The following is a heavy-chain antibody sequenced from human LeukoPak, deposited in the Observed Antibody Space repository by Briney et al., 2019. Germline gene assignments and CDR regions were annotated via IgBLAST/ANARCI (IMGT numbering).Heavy chain of an antibody. D-gene: IGHD3-10*01. CDR3: ARGRGL. V-gene: IGHV4-61*01. Sequence: SETLSLTCTVSGGSVSSASHCWSWIRQTPGKGLEWIGWIYHTGSANYNPSLKSRVTISVDTSKNQFFLKLNSVTAADTAVYYCARGRGLWGQGTLVTVSS. J-gene: IGHJ4*02. CDR1: GGSVSSASHC. CDR2: IYHTGSA.